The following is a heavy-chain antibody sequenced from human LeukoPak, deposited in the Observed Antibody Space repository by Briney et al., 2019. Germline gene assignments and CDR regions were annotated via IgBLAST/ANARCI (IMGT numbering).Heavy chain of an antibody. CDR3: TLGLGITGTFDY. V-gene: IGHV3-30-3*01. CDR2: ISYDGSNK. Sequence: GGSLRLSCAASGFTFSSYAMHWVRQAPGKGLEWVAVISYDGSNKYYADSVKGRFTISRDNSMNTLYLQMNSLRAEDTAVYYCTLGLGITGTFDYWGQGTLVTVSS. D-gene: IGHD1-20*01. CDR1: GFTFSSYA. J-gene: IGHJ4*02.